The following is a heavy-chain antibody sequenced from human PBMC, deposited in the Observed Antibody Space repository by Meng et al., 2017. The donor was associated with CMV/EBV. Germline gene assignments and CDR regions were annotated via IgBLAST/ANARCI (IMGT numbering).Heavy chain of an antibody. J-gene: IGHJ4*02. V-gene: IGHV3-73*01. D-gene: IGHD2-2*01. Sequence: GESLKISCAASGFTFDDYGMSWVRQAPGKGLEWVGRIRSKANSYATAYAASVKGRFTISRDDSKNTAYLQMNSLKTEDTAVYYCTRAVSGQPKFDYWGQGTLVTVSS. CDR1: GFTFDDYG. CDR2: IRSKANSYAT. CDR3: TRAVSGQPKFDY.